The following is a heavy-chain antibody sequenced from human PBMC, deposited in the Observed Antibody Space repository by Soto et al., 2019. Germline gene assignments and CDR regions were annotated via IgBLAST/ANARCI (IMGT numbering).Heavy chain of an antibody. CDR3: ARDSPPVDY. Sequence: QVQLVQSGAEVKKPGASVKVSCKASGYTFSSYGISCVRQAPGQGLEWMGWISAYNGNTKYAQKLQGRVTMTTDTATSTAYMELTSLRSADTAMYYCARDSPPVDYWGQGTLVTVSS. V-gene: IGHV1-18*01. J-gene: IGHJ4*02. CDR1: GYTFSSYG. CDR2: ISAYNGNT.